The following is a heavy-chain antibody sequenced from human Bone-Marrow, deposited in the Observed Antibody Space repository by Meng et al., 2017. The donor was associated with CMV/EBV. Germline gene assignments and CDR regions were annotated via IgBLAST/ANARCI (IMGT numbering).Heavy chain of an antibody. CDR1: GFTFDDYA. Sequence: SLKISCAASGFTFDDYAMHWVRQAPGKGLEWVSGISWSSVAIGYAVSVKGRFTISRDNSKNSLYLQMNSLRTEDTALYYCAKDVSSNGYSSADYWGQGTLVTVSS. D-gene: IGHD5-18*01. V-gene: IGHV3-9*01. CDR2: ISWSSVAI. J-gene: IGHJ4*02. CDR3: AKDVSSNGYSSADY.